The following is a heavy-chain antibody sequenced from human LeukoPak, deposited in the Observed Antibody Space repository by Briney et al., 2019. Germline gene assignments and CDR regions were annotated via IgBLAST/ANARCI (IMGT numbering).Heavy chain of an antibody. CDR2: IYYTGRT. Sequence: SETLSLTCTITGGSINSYCWSWVRQPPGKGLEWVGYIYYTGRTTYSPSLESRVSISLDTSKDQFSLRLNSVTAADTAVYYCARVGSRYGADAFDIWGRGAMVIVS. CDR1: GGSINSYC. CDR3: ARVGSRYGADAFDI. V-gene: IGHV4-59*01. D-gene: IGHD5-18*01. J-gene: IGHJ3*02.